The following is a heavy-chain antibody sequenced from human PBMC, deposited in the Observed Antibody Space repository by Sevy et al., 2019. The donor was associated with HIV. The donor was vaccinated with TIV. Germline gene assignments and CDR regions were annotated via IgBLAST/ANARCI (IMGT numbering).Heavy chain of an antibody. CDR1: GFTFSNYA. D-gene: IGHD6-13*01. Sequence: GGSLRLSCAASGFTFSNYAMTWVRQAPGKGLEWVSTISGGGTITYYADSVKGRFTVSRDNSKNTLYLQMNSLRAEDTAVYYCAKNPGMAATCLYGMDVWGQGTTVTVSS. CDR3: AKNPGMAATCLYGMDV. CDR2: ISGGGTIT. J-gene: IGHJ6*02. V-gene: IGHV3-23*01.